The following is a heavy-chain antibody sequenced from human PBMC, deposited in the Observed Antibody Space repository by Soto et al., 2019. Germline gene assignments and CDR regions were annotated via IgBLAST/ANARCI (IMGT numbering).Heavy chain of an antibody. Sequence: QPGGSLRLSCAASGFTFSSYAMKWVRQAPGKGLEWVSLIGESGTPTYYADSVKGRFTISRDNSGNTLFLEMYSLRAEDTAVYYCARYISGVRYYGMDVWGQGTTVTVSS. D-gene: IGHD5-18*01. CDR1: GFTFSSYA. CDR3: ARYISGVRYYGMDV. CDR2: IGESGTPT. J-gene: IGHJ6*02. V-gene: IGHV3-23*01.